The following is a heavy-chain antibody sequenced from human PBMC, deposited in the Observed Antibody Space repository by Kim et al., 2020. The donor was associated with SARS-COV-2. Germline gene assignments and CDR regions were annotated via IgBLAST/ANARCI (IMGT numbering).Heavy chain of an antibody. J-gene: IGHJ6*02. D-gene: IGHD4-17*01. CDR3: VKDILAGGADV. V-gene: IGHV3-9*01. Sequence: GYADSGRGRFTISKDTAKSSLYLQMNSLRTEDTALYCCVKDILAGGADVWGQGTTVTVSS.